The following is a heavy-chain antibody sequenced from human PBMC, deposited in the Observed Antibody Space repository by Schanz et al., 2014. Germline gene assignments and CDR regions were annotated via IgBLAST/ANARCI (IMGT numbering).Heavy chain of an antibody. Sequence: EVQLVESGGGLVQPGGSLRLSCTASGFTFSVYSMHWVRQTPGKGLEHVSGITTSGSSTVYADSVKGRFTISRDNSKNTVYLQMGSLRTEDTAVYFCAKSYDTSGYSGFDYWGQGTLVTVSS. V-gene: IGHV3-64*07. J-gene: IGHJ4*02. CDR2: ITTSGSST. CDR1: GFTFSVYS. D-gene: IGHD3-22*01. CDR3: AKSYDTSGYSGFDY.